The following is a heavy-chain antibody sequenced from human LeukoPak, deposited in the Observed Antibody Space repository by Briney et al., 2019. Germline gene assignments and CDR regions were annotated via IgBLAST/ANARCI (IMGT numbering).Heavy chain of an antibody. D-gene: IGHD5-18*01. J-gene: IGHJ4*02. Sequence: GGSLRLSCAASGFTFSSYAMSWVRQAPGKGLEWVSTISGSGGSTSDADSVRGRFTISRDNSKNTLWLQMNSLRAEDTALYYCARSPTKRVTEDYWGQGILVTVSS. CDR3: ARSPTKRVTEDY. CDR1: GFTFSSYA. V-gene: IGHV3-23*01. CDR2: ISGSGGST.